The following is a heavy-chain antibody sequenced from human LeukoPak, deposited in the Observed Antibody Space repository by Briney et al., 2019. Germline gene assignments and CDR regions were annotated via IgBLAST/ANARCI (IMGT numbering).Heavy chain of an antibody. CDR1: GFTFSDYI. D-gene: IGHD3-9*01. V-gene: IGHV3-48*04. CDR3: ATVDSDYYYMDV. J-gene: IGHJ6*03. Sequence: GGSLRLSCAASGFTFSDYIINWVRQAPGKGLEWISYISSSGGTIYYADSVKGRFTISRDNAKNSLYLQMNSLRAEDTAVYYCATVDSDYYYMDVWGKGTTVTVSS. CDR2: ISSSGGTI.